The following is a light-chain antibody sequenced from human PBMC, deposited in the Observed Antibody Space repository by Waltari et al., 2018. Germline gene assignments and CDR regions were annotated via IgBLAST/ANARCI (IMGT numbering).Light chain of an antibody. V-gene: IGLV3-1*01. CDR2: QHT. CDR3: QAWDNTFARV. CDR1: KLGAKS. J-gene: IGLJ2*01. Sequence: SYELPQPTSVSVAPGQTANITCSGDKLGAKSTCWYQQMPGQSPVLVIHQHTKRPSGIPERFSGSKSGNTATLTISGTQAVDEADYYCQAWDNTFARVFGGGTKLTVL.